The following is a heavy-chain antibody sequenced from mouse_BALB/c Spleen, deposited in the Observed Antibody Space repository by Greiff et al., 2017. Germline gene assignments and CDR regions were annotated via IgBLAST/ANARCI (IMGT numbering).Heavy chain of an antibody. CDR2: ISNGGGST. J-gene: IGHJ2*01. Sequence: EVMLVESGGGLVQPGGSLKLSCAASGFTFSSYTMSWVRQTPEKRLEWVAYISNGGGSTYYPDTVKGRFTISRDNAKNTLYLQMSSLKSEDTAMYYCARQNYGNYFDYWGQGTTLTVSS. CDR3: ARQNYGNYFDY. V-gene: IGHV5-12-2*01. CDR1: GFTFSSYT. D-gene: IGHD2-1*01.